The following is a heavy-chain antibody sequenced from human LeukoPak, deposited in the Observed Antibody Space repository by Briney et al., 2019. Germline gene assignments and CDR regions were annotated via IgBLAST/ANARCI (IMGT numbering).Heavy chain of an antibody. CDR3: ARSLSRRWLQSE. V-gene: IGHV1-69*05. CDR2: IIPIFGTA. J-gene: IGHJ4*02. CDR1: GGTFSSYA. Sequence: SVKVSCKASGGTFSSYAISWVRQAPGQGLEWMGGIIPIFGTANYAQKFQGRVTITTDESTSTAYMELSSLRSEDTAVYYCARSLSRRWLQSEWGQGTLVTVSS. D-gene: IGHD5-24*01.